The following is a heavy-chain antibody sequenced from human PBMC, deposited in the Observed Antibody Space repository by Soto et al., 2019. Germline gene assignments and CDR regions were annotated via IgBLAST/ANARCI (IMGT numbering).Heavy chain of an antibody. CDR1: GGFTFSSYA. CDR2: VSGSGDSK. D-gene: IGHD5-18*01. Sequence: GSLRLSCAASGGFTFSSYAMTWVRQAPGGGLEWVSVVSGSGDSKYYTDSAKGRFTISRDNPKNTLYLQMNSLRAEDTAVYYCARDYLDTAMVDYYFDYWGQGTLVTVSS. V-gene: IGHV3-23*01. J-gene: IGHJ4*02. CDR3: ARDYLDTAMVDYYFDY.